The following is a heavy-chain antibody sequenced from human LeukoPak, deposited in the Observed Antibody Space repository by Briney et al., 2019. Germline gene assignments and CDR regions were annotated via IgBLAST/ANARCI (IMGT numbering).Heavy chain of an antibody. V-gene: IGHV1-18*04. CDR3: ARDRQGGDYYFDY. CDR2: ISAYNGNT. D-gene: IGHD1-26*01. CDR1: GYTFTSYY. J-gene: IGHJ4*02. Sequence: ASVKVSCKASGYTFTSYYMHWVRQAPGQGLEWMGRISAYNGNTNYAQKLQGRVTMTTDTSTSTAYMELRSLRSDDTAVYYCARDRQGGDYYFDYWGQGTLVTVSS.